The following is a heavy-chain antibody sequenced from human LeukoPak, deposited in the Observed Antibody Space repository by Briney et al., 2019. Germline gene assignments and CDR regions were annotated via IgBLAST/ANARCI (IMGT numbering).Heavy chain of an antibody. CDR1: GGSISSYY. J-gene: IGHJ4*02. D-gene: IGHD4-23*01. CDR2: IYYTGST. V-gene: IGHV4-59*01. CDR3: AGRQRWPFDY. Sequence: SETLSLTCTVSGGSISSYYWSWIRQPPGKGLEWIGYIYYTGSTNYNPSLKSRVTISVDTSKNRFSLKLSSVTAADTAVYYCAGRQRWPFDYWGQGTLVTVSS.